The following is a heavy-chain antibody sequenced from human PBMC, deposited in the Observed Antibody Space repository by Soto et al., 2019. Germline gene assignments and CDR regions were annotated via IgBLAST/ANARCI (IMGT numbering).Heavy chain of an antibody. D-gene: IGHD5-18*01. CDR1: GFTFDDYA. CDR3: AKDYAAMVFPGVFDY. CDR2: ISWNSGSI. V-gene: IGHV3-9*01. J-gene: IGHJ4*02. Sequence: EVQLVESGGGLVQPGRALRLSCAASGFTFDDYAMHWVRQATGKGLEWVSGISWNSGSIGSADAVKGRFTISRDNAKNSLYLQMNSLRAEDTALYYCAKDYAAMVFPGVFDYWGQGTLVTVSS.